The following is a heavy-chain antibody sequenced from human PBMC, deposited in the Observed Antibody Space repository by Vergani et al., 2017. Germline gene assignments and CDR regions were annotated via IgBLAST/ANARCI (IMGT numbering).Heavy chain of an antibody. V-gene: IGHV5-51*01. D-gene: IGHD3-22*01. J-gene: IGHJ4*02. Sequence: EVQLVQSGAEVKKPGASLKISCKGSGYSFTSYWIGWVRQMPGKGLEWMGIIYPGDSDTRYSPSFQGQVTISADKSISTAYLQWSSLKASDTAMYYCARHGTRYYYDSTPGDYWGQGTLVTVSS. CDR3: ARHGTRYYYDSTPGDY. CDR1: GYSFTSYW. CDR2: IYPGDSDT.